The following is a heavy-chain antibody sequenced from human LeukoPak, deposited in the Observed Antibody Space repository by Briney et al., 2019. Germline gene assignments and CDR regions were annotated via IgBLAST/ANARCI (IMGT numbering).Heavy chain of an antibody. Sequence: SETLSLTCAVYGGSFSGYYWSWIRQPPGKGLEWIGEINHSGSTNYNPSLKSRVTISVDTSKNQFSLKLSSVTAADTAVYYCASLWFGELYPDYWGQGTLVTVSS. V-gene: IGHV4-34*01. D-gene: IGHD3-10*01. CDR3: ASLWFGELYPDY. CDR1: GGSFSGYY. J-gene: IGHJ4*02. CDR2: INHSGST.